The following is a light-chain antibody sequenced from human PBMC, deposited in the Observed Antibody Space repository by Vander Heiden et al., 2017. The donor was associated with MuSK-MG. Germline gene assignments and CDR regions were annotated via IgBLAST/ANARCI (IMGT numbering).Light chain of an antibody. V-gene: IGKV1-39*01. CDR3: QQTNSTPFT. CDR1: QTVNSY. J-gene: IGKJ3*01. Sequence: DIQMPKSPSSLSASVGDRVTITCRASQTVNSYLSWYQQKPGKAPKLLIFAASNLQSGVPSRFSGSGSGTDFTLTISSLQPEDFATYYCQQTNSTPFTFGRGTKVDIK. CDR2: AAS.